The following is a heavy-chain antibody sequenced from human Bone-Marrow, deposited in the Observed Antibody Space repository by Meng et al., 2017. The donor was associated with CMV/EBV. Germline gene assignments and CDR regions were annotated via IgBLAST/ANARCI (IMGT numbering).Heavy chain of an antibody. Sequence: GESLKISCAASGFTFSSYAMSWVRQAPGKGLEWVSAISGSGGSTYYADSVKGRFTISRDNSKNTLYLQMNSLRAEDTAVYYCARREGDSSGMDVWGQGTTVTVSS. V-gene: IGHV3-23*01. CDR1: GFTFSSYA. D-gene: IGHD6-13*01. J-gene: IGHJ6*02. CDR3: ARREGDSSGMDV. CDR2: ISGSGGST.